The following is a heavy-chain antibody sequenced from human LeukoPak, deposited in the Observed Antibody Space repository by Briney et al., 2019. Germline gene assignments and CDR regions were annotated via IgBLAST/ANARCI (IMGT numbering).Heavy chain of an antibody. CDR1: GFPFSSYA. J-gene: IGHJ4*02. D-gene: IGHD5-18*01. CDR3: AKGIRTLDY. V-gene: IGHV3-23*01. Sequence: PGGSLRLSCPASGFPFSSYAMSWARQAPGKGLEWVSVISGSGGSTYYADAVKGRFTISRDNSKNTLYLQMNSLRAEDTAVYYCAKGIRTLDYWGQGTLVTVSS. CDR2: ISGSGGST.